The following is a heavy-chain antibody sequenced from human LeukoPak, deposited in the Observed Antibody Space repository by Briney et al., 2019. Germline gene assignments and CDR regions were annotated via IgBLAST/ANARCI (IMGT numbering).Heavy chain of an antibody. V-gene: IGHV3-7*01. J-gene: IGHJ4*02. CDR3: ARRDDSSGDY. D-gene: IGHD1-1*01. Sequence: AGGSLRLSCAASGFNFSTYWMSWVRQAPGKGLEWIANIHQDGNEKYYVDSVKGRFTISRDNAKKSLYLQMTSLRVEDTAVYYCARRDDSSGDYWGQGTLITVSS. CDR1: GFNFSTYW. CDR2: IHQDGNEK.